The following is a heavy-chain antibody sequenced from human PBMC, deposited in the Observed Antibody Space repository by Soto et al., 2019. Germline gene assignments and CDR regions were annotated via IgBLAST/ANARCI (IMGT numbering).Heavy chain of an antibody. CDR2: ITLSSSYI. V-gene: IGHV3-21*01. D-gene: IGHD3-16*01. J-gene: IGHJ5*02. Sequence: KPGGSLRLSCGASGFNFGAFGMNWVRQAPGKGLEWVSSITLSSSYIYYADSVKGRFTVSRDNAKNSLYLDMKSLTVDDTAVYYCARYMKSVRFWGTNGFDPWGQGTLVTVSS. CDR3: ARYMKSVRFWGTNGFDP. CDR1: GFNFGAFG.